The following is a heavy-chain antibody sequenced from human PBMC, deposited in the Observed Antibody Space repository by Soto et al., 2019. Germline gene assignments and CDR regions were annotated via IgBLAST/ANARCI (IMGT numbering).Heavy chain of an antibody. CDR1: GFTFSSYS. CDR3: ARNLYCSGGSCPCGY. CDR2: ISSGGVTI. V-gene: IGHV3-48*01. Sequence: EVQLVESGGGLVQPGGSLRLSCATSGFTFSSYSMNWVRQTPGKGLEWVSYISSGGVTIYYADSVKGRFTVSRDNAKDSLYLQLNSLRAEDTAVYYCARNLYCSGGSCPCGYWGQGTLVTVSS. J-gene: IGHJ4*02. D-gene: IGHD2-15*01.